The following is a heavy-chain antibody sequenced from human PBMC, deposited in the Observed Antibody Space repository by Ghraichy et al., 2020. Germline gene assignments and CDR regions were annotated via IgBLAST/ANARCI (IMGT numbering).Heavy chain of an antibody. CDR2: ISSSSSYI. V-gene: IGHV3-21*01. Sequence: GESLNISCAASGFTFSSYSMNWVRQAPGKGLEWVSSISSSSSYIYYADSVKGRFTISRDNAKNSLYLQMNSLRAEDTAVYYCARESLAGSWSDYWGQGTLVTVSS. CDR1: GFTFSSYS. CDR3: ARESLAGSWSDY. J-gene: IGHJ4*02. D-gene: IGHD6-13*01.